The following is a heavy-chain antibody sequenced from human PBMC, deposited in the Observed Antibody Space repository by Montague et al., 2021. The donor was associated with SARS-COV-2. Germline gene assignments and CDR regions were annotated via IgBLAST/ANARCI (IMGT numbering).Heavy chain of an antibody. D-gene: IGHD3-3*01. Sequence: SETLSLTCTVSGGSISSYYWSWIRQPPGKGLEWIGYIYYSGSTNYNPSLKSRVTISVDTSKNQFSLKLSSVTAADTAVYYCARALVPEEWLFGGDYYYYYMDVWGKGTTVTVSS. V-gene: IGHV4-59*01. CDR3: ARALVPEEWLFGGDYYYYYMDV. J-gene: IGHJ6*03. CDR1: GGSISSYY. CDR2: IYYSGST.